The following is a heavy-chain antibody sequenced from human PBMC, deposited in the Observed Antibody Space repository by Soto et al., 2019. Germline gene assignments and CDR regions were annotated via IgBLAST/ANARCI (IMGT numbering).Heavy chain of an antibody. CDR2: INPSGGAT. V-gene: IGHV1-46*01. J-gene: IGHJ4*02. D-gene: IGHD3-16*01. Sequence: QVQLVQSGAEVKKPGASVKISCKASGYTFTTSFMHWVRQAPGQGLTWMGIINPSGGATSYAQKFQGRVTMTRDTSTSTVYMELSSLRSEDTAVYYCAREPQGGFDYWGQGTLVTVFS. CDR1: GYTFTTSF. CDR3: AREPQGGFDY.